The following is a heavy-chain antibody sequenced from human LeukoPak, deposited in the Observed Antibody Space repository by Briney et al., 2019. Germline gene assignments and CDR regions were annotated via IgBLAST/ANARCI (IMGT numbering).Heavy chain of an antibody. Sequence: GESLKISCKGSGYSFTSYWIGWVRQMPGKGLKWMGIIYPGDSDTRNSPSFQGQVTISADESISTAYLQWSSLKASDTAMYYCARSEALGYWYFDLWGRGTLVTVSS. D-gene: IGHD3-3*01. CDR3: ARSEALGYWYFDL. CDR1: GYSFTSYW. CDR2: IYPGDSDT. J-gene: IGHJ2*01. V-gene: IGHV5-51*01.